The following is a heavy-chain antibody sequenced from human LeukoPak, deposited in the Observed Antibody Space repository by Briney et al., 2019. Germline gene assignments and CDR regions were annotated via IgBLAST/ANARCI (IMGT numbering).Heavy chain of an antibody. D-gene: IGHD1-26*01. CDR2: INSDGSTT. Sequence: GGSLRLSCAASGFTFSSNWMHWVRQAPGKGLVWVSRINSDGSTTSYADSVRGRFTISRDNAKNTVYLQMNSLSVEDTAVYYCAFQTRGGSSLGATPAPCFDFWGEGTLVTVSP. V-gene: IGHV3-74*01. J-gene: IGHJ4*02. CDR1: GFTFSSNW. CDR3: AFQTRGGSSLGATPAPCFDF.